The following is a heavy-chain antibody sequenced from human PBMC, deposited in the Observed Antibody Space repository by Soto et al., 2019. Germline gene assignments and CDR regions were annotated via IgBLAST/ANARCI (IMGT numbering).Heavy chain of an antibody. CDR3: VSLEGYCSGGSCPLFDP. J-gene: IGHJ5*02. Sequence: PGGSLRLSCAASGFTFSSYAMSWVRQAPGKGLEWVSAISGSGGSTYYADSVKGRFTISRDNSKNTLYLQMNSLRAEDTAVYYCVSLEGYCSGGSCPLFDPWGQGTLVTVSS. D-gene: IGHD2-15*01. V-gene: IGHV3-23*01. CDR2: ISGSGGST. CDR1: GFTFSSYA.